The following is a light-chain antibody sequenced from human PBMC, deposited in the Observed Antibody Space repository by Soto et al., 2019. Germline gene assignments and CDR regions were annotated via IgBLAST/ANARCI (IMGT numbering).Light chain of an antibody. Sequence: DIQMTQSPSTLSASVGDRATITCRASQSISRRLAWYQKKPGKAPKLLIYYASSLESGVPSWFSGSGSGTDSTLTIRSPHADDFASYDWQQNSSYSVTFGGGTKVEIK. CDR2: YAS. CDR1: QSISRR. J-gene: IGKJ4*01. V-gene: IGKV1-5*01. CDR3: QQNSSYSVT.